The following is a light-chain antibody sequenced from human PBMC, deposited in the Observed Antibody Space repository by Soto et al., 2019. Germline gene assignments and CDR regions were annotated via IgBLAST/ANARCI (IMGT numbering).Light chain of an antibody. CDR3: SSYTSSSTRV. V-gene: IGLV2-14*01. Sequence: QSVLTQPASVSGSPGQSITISCIGTSSDVGRYNYVSWYQQHPGQAPRLMIYDVNNRPSGVSNRFSGSKSDNTASLTISGLQAEDEADYYCSSYTSSSTRVFGNGTKVTVL. J-gene: IGLJ1*01. CDR2: DVN. CDR1: SSDVGRYNY.